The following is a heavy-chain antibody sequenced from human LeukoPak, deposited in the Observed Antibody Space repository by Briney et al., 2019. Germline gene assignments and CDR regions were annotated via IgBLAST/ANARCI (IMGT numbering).Heavy chain of an antibody. CDR3: AKDQGRESAAVGKDHGMDG. CDR1: GFTFSSYG. J-gene: IGHJ6*02. D-gene: IGHD6-13*01. CDR2: MSYDGTKK. V-gene: IGHV3-30*18. Sequence: GGSLRLSCAASGFTFSSYGMHWVRQAPGKGLEWVALMSYDGTKKYYEESVKGRFTISRDTSKKTLYLQMNSLRAEDSAVYFCAKDQGRESAAVGKDHGMDGWGQGTTVTVSS.